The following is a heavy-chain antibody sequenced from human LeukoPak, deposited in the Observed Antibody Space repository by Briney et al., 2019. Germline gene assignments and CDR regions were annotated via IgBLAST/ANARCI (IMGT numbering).Heavy chain of an antibody. CDR2: INHSGST. V-gene: IGHV4-34*01. CDR1: GGSFSGYY. Sequence: SETLSLTCAVYGGSFSGYYWSWIRQPPGKGLVWIGEINHSGSTNYNPSLKSRVTISVDTSKNQFSLKLSSVTAADTAVYYCARGGIAVAGTSFDYWGQGTLVTVSS. D-gene: IGHD6-19*01. CDR3: ARGGIAVAGTSFDY. J-gene: IGHJ4*02.